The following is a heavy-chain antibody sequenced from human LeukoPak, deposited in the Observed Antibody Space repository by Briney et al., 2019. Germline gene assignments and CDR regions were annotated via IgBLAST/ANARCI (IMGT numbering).Heavy chain of an antibody. CDR3: AKDSDGSSWYGLWDY. CDR1: GFTFDDYA. Sequence: PGRSLRLSCAASGFTFDDYAMHWVRQAPGKGLEWVSGISWNSGSIGYADSVKGRFTISRDNAKNSLYLQMNSLGAEDTALYCCAKDSDGSSWYGLWDYWGQGTLVTVSS. D-gene: IGHD6-13*01. J-gene: IGHJ4*02. CDR2: ISWNSGSI. V-gene: IGHV3-9*01.